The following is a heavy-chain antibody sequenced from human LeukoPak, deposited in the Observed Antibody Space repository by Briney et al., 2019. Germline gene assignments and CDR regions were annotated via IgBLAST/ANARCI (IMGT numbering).Heavy chain of an antibody. V-gene: IGHV1-8*01. CDR2: MNPNSGNT. J-gene: IGHJ3*02. Sequence: ASVKVSCKASGYTFTTYDINWVRQATGQGLEWMGWMNPNSGNTGYAQKFRGRVTMTRNTHISTAYMELSSLRSEDTAVYYCTRWHYDILTGYNGYDAFDIWGQGTMVTVSS. CDR3: TRWHYDILTGYNGYDAFDI. D-gene: IGHD3-9*01. CDR1: GYTFTTYD.